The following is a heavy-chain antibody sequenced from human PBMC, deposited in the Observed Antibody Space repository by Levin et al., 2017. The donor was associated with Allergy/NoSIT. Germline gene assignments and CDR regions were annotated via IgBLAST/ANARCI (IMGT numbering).Heavy chain of an antibody. J-gene: IGHJ4*02. CDR2: IKQDGSEK. Sequence: GESLKISCAASGFTFSNYWMSWVRQAPGKGREWVANIKQDGSEKHYVGSLKGRFTISRDNARNSVYLQLNSLRAEDTAVYFCARIGYRSSSFDYWGQGTLVTVSS. CDR3: ARIGYRSSSFDY. CDR1: GFTFSNYW. D-gene: IGHD6-6*01. V-gene: IGHV3-7*01.